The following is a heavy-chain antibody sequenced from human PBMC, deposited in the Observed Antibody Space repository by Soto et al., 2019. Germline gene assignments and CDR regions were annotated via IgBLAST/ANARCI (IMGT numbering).Heavy chain of an antibody. J-gene: IGHJ4*02. D-gene: IGHD1-1*01. CDR2: IYWYSNRV. Sequence: EVQLVESGGGLVQPGGSLRLSCVASGFTSDDYAMHWVRQVPGKGLEWVSGIYWYSNRVDFADSVKGRFTTSRDNAKNSLYLQMDYLRTEDTAFYYCVKDLQPGGADYWGQGTLVTVSS. CDR3: VKDLQPGGADY. V-gene: IGHV3-9*02. CDR1: GFTSDDYA.